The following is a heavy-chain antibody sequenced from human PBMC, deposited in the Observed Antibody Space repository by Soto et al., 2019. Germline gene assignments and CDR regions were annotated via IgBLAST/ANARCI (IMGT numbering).Heavy chain of an antibody. J-gene: IGHJ4*02. Sequence: QVQLVQSGAEVKKPGASVQVSCKASGYTLTTYYMHWVRQAPGQGLEWMGISSPDGGRTSYGQKFRGRVTMTRDTSTSTLYMELSGLSSEDTAVDYCATRDPVHYWGQGTLVTVSS. V-gene: IGHV1-46*01. D-gene: IGHD6-6*01. CDR1: GYTLTTYY. CDR2: SSPDGGRT. CDR3: ATRDPVHY.